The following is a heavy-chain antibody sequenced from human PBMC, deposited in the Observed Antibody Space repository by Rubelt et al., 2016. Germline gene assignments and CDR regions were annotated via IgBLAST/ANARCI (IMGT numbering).Heavy chain of an antibody. CDR1: GFTFSSYA. CDR2: ISYDGSNK. Sequence: QVQLVESGGGVVQPGRSLRLSCAASGFTFSSYAMHWVRQAPGKGLEWVAVISYDGSNKYYADSVKGRFTISRDNSKNTLVLQMNSRGAEETAVYYCASGPRQWLVPTFDYWGQGTLVTVSS. D-gene: IGHD6-19*01. CDR3: ASGPRQWLVPTFDY. J-gene: IGHJ4*02. V-gene: IGHV3-30*04.